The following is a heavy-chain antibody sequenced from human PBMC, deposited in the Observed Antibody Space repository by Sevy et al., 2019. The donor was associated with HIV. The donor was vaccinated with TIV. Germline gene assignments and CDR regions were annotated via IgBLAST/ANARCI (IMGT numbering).Heavy chain of an antibody. CDR3: ARSDYGDYVGWFDP. J-gene: IGHJ5*02. CDR2: ISGTGSTI. V-gene: IGHV3-48*02. CDR1: GFTFSSSI. D-gene: IGHD4-17*01. Sequence: GGSLRLSCAASGFTFSSSIINWVRQAPGKGLEWVSSISGTGSTIYYADSVKGRFTISRDNAKNSLYLQMHSPRDEDTAVYYCARSDYGDYVGWFDPWGQGTLVTVSS.